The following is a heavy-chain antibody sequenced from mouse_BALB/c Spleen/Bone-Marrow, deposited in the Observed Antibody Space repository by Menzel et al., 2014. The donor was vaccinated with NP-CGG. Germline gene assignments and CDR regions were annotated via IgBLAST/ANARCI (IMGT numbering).Heavy chain of an antibody. CDR1: GYTFTSYA. V-gene: IGHV1-14*01. CDR3: AREVVATDYFDY. CDR2: ISPYNDGT. D-gene: IGHD1-1*01. J-gene: IGHJ2*01. Sequence: VQLKQSGPELVKPGASMKMSCKASGYTFTSYAMHWVKQKPGQGLEWIGYISPYNDGTKYNEKFKGKATLTSDKSSSTAYMELSSLTSEDSAVYYCAREVVATDYFDYWGQGTTLTVSP.